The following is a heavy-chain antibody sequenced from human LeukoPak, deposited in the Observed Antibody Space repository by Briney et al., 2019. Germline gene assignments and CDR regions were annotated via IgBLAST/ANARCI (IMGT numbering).Heavy chain of an antibody. Sequence: GGSLRLSCAASGFTFSSYSMNWVRQAPGKGLEWVSSISSSSSYIYYADSVKGRFTISRDNAKKSLFLQMNSLRAEDTAVYYCAAQGYYDNSGYYPYYFNYWGQGTLVTVSS. V-gene: IGHV3-21*04. CDR2: ISSSSSYI. D-gene: IGHD3-22*01. J-gene: IGHJ4*02. CDR1: GFTFSSYS. CDR3: AAQGYYDNSGYYPYYFNY.